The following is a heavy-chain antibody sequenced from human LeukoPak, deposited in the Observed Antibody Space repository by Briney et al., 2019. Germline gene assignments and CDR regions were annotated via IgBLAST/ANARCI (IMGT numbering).Heavy chain of an antibody. D-gene: IGHD5-12*01. CDR1: GGSVSSNRFY. Sequence: MTSETLSLTCTVSGGSVSSNRFYWGWIRQPPGKGLDWIGSMYYNGGTNYNPSLKSRVTISVDTSKNQFSLKLSSVTAADTAVYYCARGGGYALNYWGQGTLVTVSS. J-gene: IGHJ4*02. V-gene: IGHV4-39*07. CDR3: ARGGGYALNY. CDR2: MYYNGGT.